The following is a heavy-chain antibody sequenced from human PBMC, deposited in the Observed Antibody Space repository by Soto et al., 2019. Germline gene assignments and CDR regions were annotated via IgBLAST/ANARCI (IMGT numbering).Heavy chain of an antibody. V-gene: IGHV4-31*03. CDR3: ARDKDLQPTVWDI. J-gene: IGHJ4*02. CDR1: GDSMATGGHY. D-gene: IGHD2-15*01. CDR2: VYYSGAT. Sequence: SETLSLTCTVSGDSMATGGHYYNWIRQVPGKGLEWIGYVYYSGATHYTPSLRARATISRDTSKNQFSLRLISVTAADTALYYCARDKDLQPTVWDIWGQGIQVTVSS.